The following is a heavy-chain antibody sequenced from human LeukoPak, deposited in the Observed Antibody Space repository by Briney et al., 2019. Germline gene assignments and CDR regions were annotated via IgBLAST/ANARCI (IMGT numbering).Heavy chain of an antibody. CDR2: ISKSGGST. Sequence: GGSLRLSCAASGFTVSRSYMSWVRQAPGKGLEWVSAISKSGGSTYYADSVKGRFTISRDKSKNSLYLQMNSLRAEDTAVYYCARGDPGDYWGQGTLVTVSS. CDR1: GFTVSRSY. D-gene: IGHD1-14*01. V-gene: IGHV3-66*01. J-gene: IGHJ4*02. CDR3: ARGDPGDY.